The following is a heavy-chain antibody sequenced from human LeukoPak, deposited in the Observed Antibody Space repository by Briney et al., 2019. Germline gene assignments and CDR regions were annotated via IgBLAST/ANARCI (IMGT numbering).Heavy chain of an antibody. Sequence: GGSLRLSRAASGFIFSDHYMDWVRQAPGRGLEWVGRTKNKAQGYTTEYAASVKGRFTISRDDSENSLYLQMNSLKTEDTAMYYCARRDTGRCSDWGQGTLVTVSS. D-gene: IGHD1-26*01. V-gene: IGHV3-72*01. CDR1: GFIFSDHY. CDR2: TKNKAQGYTT. CDR3: ARRDTGRCSD. J-gene: IGHJ4*02.